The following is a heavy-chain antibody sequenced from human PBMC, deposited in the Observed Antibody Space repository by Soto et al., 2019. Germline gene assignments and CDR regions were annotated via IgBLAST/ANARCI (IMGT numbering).Heavy chain of an antibody. V-gene: IGHV5-51*01. CDR1: GYRFTGYS. J-gene: IGHJ3*02. CDR3: ARRQRKPDAFDI. CDR2: IYPGVSDP. Sequence: GESPKVSCRRSGYRFTGYSIGWVRHMPGKGLEGMRIIYPGVSDPRYSPSLRGQVTISADNSISTAYLQSSTLKVSDTAMYYWARRQRKPDAFDIWGQGTMVTVSS.